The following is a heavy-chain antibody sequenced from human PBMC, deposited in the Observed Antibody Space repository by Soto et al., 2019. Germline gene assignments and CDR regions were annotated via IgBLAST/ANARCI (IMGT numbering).Heavy chain of an antibody. V-gene: IGHV3-23*01. CDR2: ISGSGGST. J-gene: IGHJ6*02. Sequence: EVQLLESGGGLLQPGGSLRLSCAASGFTFSNYAMSWVRQAPGKGLEWVSAISGSGGSTYYADSVKGRFTISRDNSKNTLYLQMNSLRAEDTAVYYCAKDVNSGSYHYYYYYGMDVWGQGTTVTVSS. CDR1: GFTFSNYA. CDR3: AKDVNSGSYHYYYYYGMDV. D-gene: IGHD1-26*01.